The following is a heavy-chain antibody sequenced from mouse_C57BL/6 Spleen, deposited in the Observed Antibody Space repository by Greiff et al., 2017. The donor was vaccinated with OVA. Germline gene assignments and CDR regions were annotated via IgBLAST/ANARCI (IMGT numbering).Heavy chain of an antibody. D-gene: IGHD2-4*01. CDR1: GFSLTSYG. J-gene: IGHJ3*01. Sequence: VKLVESGPGLVQPSQSLSITCTVSGFSLTSYGVHWVRQPPGKGLEWLGVIWSGGSTDYNAAFISRLSISKDNSKSQVFFKMNSLQADDTAIYYCLYYDYGGFAYWGQGTLVTVSA. CDR3: LYYDYGGFAY. CDR2: IWSGGST. V-gene: IGHV2-4*01.